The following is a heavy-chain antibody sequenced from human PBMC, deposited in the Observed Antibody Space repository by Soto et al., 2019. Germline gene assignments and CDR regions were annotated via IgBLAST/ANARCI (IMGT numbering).Heavy chain of an antibody. CDR1: GGTFSSYA. CDR3: ARGGRDGYKNIFDY. D-gene: IGHD5-12*01. CDR2: IIPIFGTA. V-gene: IGHV1-69*01. Sequence: QVQLVQSGAEVKKPGSSVKVSCKASGGTFSSYAISWVRQAPGQGLEWMGGIIPIFGTANYTQKFQGRVTITADESTSKAYMELGSLRSEDTAVYYGARGGRDGYKNIFDYWGQGTLVTGSS. J-gene: IGHJ4*02.